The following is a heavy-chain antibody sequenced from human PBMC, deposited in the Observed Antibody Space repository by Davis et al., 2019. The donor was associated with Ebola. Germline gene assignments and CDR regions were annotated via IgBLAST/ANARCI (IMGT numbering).Heavy chain of an antibody. CDR3: ARGPVVVAATRPGYFQH. D-gene: IGHD2-15*01. CDR2: IIPMFGTA. J-gene: IGHJ1*01. V-gene: IGHV1-69*06. Sequence: AASVKVSCKASGGTFSSYAISWVRQAPGQGLEWMGGIIPMFGTANYAQKFQGRVTITADKSTSTAYMELSSLRSEDTAVYYCARGPVVVAATRPGYFQHWGQGTLVTVSS. CDR1: GGTFSSYA.